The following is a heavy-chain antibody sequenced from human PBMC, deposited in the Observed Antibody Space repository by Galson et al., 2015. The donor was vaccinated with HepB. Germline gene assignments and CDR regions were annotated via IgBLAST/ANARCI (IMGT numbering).Heavy chain of an antibody. Sequence: SLRLSCAASGFTFSSYAMHWVRQAPGKGLEWVAVISYDGSNKYYADSVKGRFTISRDNSKNTLYLQMNSLRAEDTAVYYCARWPRLYGIAAAGDYYGMDVWGQGTTVTVSS. J-gene: IGHJ6*02. CDR1: GFTFSSYA. CDR2: ISYDGSNK. D-gene: IGHD6-13*01. CDR3: ARWPRLYGIAAAGDYYGMDV. V-gene: IGHV3-30-3*01.